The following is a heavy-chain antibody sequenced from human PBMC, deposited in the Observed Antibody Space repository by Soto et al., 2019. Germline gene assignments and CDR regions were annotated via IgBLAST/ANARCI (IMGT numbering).Heavy chain of an antibody. CDR2: INHSGST. V-gene: IGHV4-34*01. J-gene: IGHJ6*02. CDR1: GGSFSCYY. D-gene: IGHD4-4*01. CDR3: ARGHYSRYYYGMDV. Sequence: PSETLSLTWAVYGGSFSCYYWSWIRQPPGKGLEWIGEINHSGSTNYNPSLKSRVTTSVDTSKNQFSLKLSSVTAADTAVYYRARGHYSRYYYGMDVWGQGTTVTVSS.